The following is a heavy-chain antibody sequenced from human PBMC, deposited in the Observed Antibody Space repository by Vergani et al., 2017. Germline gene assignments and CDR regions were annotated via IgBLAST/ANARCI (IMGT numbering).Heavy chain of an antibody. D-gene: IGHD6-19*01. J-gene: IGHJ4*02. V-gene: IGHV3-23*04. Sequence: VQLVESGGGLVKPGGSVRLSCAASGFTFSACPMTWVRPAPGKGLEWVSTVSADGDSTYYAESVKGRFTISRDNAKNTVHLQMNSLRAEDTAVYYCAKKWLTNEEVEYWGEGSVVTVSS. CDR2: VSADGDST. CDR3: AKKWLTNEEVEY. CDR1: GFTFSACP.